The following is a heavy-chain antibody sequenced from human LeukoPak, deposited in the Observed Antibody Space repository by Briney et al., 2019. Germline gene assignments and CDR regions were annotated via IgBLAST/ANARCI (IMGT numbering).Heavy chain of an antibody. Sequence: GGSLRLSCVASGFTFSSYWMHWVRQTPGKGLVWVSRIISDGSTTNYADSVKGRFTISRDNGKSTLYMQMKSLRVEDTAMYYCARVYSSSFVFDYWGQGTLVTVSS. D-gene: IGHD6-6*01. CDR3: ARVYSSSFVFDY. J-gene: IGHJ4*02. CDR1: GFTFSSYW. V-gene: IGHV3-74*01. CDR2: IISDGSTT.